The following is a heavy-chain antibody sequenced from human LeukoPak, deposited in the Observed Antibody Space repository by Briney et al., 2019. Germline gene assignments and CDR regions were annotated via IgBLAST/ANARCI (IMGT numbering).Heavy chain of an antibody. V-gene: IGHV1-69*05. Sequence: GASVKVSCKASGGTFSGYAISWVRQAPGQGLEWMGGIIPIFGTANYAQKFQGRVTITTDESTSTAYRGLSSLRSEDTAVYYCARDLGSYGFEYNWFDPWGQGTLVTVSS. CDR2: IIPIFGTA. D-gene: IGHD5-18*01. CDR3: ARDLGSYGFEYNWFDP. CDR1: GGTFSGYA. J-gene: IGHJ5*02.